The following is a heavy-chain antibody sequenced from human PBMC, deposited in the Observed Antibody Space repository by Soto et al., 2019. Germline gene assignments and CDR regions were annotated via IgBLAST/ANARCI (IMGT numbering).Heavy chain of an antibody. CDR2: ISGSGGST. Sequence: EVQLLESGGGLVQPGGSLRLSCAASGFTFSSYAMSWVRQAPGKGLEWVSAISGSGGSTYYADSVKGRFTISRDNSKNTLYLQMNSLRAEDTAVYYCAKVGVLWFGELGTYVDYWGQGTLVTVSS. CDR3: AKVGVLWFGELGTYVDY. J-gene: IGHJ4*02. CDR1: GFTFSSYA. D-gene: IGHD3-10*01. V-gene: IGHV3-23*01.